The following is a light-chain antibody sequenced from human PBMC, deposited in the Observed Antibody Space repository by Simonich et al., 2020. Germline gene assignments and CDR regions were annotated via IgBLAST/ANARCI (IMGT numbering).Light chain of an antibody. J-gene: IGLJ2*01. CDR2: DVR. CDR3: SSYTSSSTV. Sequence: QSALTQPASVSGSPGQSITISCTGTSSDVGGYNYVSWYQQHPGKAPKLMIYDVRKRPSGVSNRCAGSKSGNTASRTISGLQAEDEADYYCSSYTSSSTVFGGGTKLTVL. V-gene: IGLV2-14*01. CDR1: SSDVGGYNY.